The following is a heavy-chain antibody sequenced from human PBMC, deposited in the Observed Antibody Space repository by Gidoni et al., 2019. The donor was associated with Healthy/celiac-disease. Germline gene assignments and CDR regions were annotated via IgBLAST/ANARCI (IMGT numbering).Heavy chain of an antibody. CDR2: INAGNGNT. V-gene: IGHV1-3*01. D-gene: IGHD6-6*01. CDR1: GYTFTSYA. CDR3: AGGYSSSPDYYYYYGMDV. J-gene: IGHJ6*02. Sequence: QVQLVQSGAEGKKPGASVKVSCKASGYTFTSYAMQWVRQAPGQRLEWMVWINAGNGNTKYSQKFQGRVTINRDTSASTAYMGLSSLRSEDTAVYYCAGGYSSSPDYYYYYGMDVWGQGTTVTVSS.